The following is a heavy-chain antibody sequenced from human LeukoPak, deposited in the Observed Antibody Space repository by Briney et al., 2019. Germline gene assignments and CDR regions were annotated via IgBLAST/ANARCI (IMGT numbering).Heavy chain of an antibody. CDR3: ARHEMERLYGGIAAFDI. Sequence: SETLSLTCTVSGGSISSYYWSWIRQPPGKGLEWIGYISYSGSSNYKFSFKSRVTISEDTSKNQFSLKLSSVTAADTAVYYCARHEMERLYGGIAAFDIWGQGTMVTVSS. J-gene: IGHJ3*02. CDR1: GGSISSYY. D-gene: IGHD5-24*01. CDR2: ISYSGSS. V-gene: IGHV4-59*08.